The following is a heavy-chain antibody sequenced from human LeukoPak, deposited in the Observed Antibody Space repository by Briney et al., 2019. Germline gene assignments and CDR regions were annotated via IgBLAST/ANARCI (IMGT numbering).Heavy chain of an antibody. CDR2: INSGSTYT. CDR1: GFTFSSYM. V-gene: IGHV3-21*01. D-gene: IGHD1-1*01. J-gene: IGHJ4*02. CDR3: ARSLTTLTYEGY. Sequence: GGSLRLSCAASGFTFSSYMMNWVRQAPGKGLEWVSSINSGSTYTYYTESVKGRFTVSRDNAKNSLFLQMNSLRAEDTAIYYCARSLTTLTYEGYWGQGTLVTVSS.